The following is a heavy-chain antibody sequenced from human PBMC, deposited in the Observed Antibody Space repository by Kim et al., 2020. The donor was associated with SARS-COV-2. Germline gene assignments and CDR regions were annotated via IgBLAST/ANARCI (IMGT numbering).Heavy chain of an antibody. CDR1: GFTFSSYW. J-gene: IGHJ4*02. CDR3: ARVCGCSGGSCYSRPFDY. CDR2: IKQDGSEK. V-gene: IGHV3-7*03. Sequence: GGSLRLSCAASGFTFSSYWMSWVRQAPGKGLEWVANIKQDGSEKYYVDSVKGRFTISRDNAKNSLYLQMNSLRAEDTAVYYCARVCGCSGGSCYSRPFDYWGQGTLVTVSS. D-gene: IGHD2-15*01.